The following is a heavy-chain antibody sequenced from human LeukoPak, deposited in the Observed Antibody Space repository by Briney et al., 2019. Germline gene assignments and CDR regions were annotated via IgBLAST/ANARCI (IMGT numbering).Heavy chain of an antibody. V-gene: IGHV3-21*01. CDR3: ARDQMAGYSSGWYPFDY. D-gene: IGHD6-19*01. J-gene: IGHJ4*02. CDR2: ISSSSTYI. Sequence: PGGSLRLSCAASGFTFSSYSMNWVRRAPGKGLEWVSSISSSSTYIYYADSVKGRFTISRDNAKNSLYLQMNSLRAEDTAVYYCARDQMAGYSSGWYPFDYWGQGTLVTVSS. CDR1: GFTFSSYS.